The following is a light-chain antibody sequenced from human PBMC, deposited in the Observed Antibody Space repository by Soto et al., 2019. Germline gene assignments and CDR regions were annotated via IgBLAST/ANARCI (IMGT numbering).Light chain of an antibody. Sequence: QSALTQPASVSGSPGQSITISCTGTSSDVGGYNDVSWYQQHPGKAPKLMIYEVINRPSGVSNRFSGSKSGNTASLTISGLQAEDEADYYCSSYSSSTVVVFGGGTKVTVL. CDR1: SSDVGGYND. V-gene: IGLV2-14*01. J-gene: IGLJ2*01. CDR2: EVI. CDR3: SSYSSSTVVV.